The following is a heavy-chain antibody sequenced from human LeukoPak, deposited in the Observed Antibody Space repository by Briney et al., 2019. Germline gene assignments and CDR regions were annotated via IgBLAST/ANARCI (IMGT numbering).Heavy chain of an antibody. V-gene: IGHV3-30*18. D-gene: IGHD4-17*01. CDR1: GFTFSRYC. CDR3: AKDTGSARLDY. CDR2: ISYDGTNK. Sequence: PGRSLRLSCAASGFTFSRYCMHWVRQAPGKGLEWVAVISYDGTNKFYADSVKGRFTISRDNSRNTVYLQVNRLRVEDTAVYYCAKDTGSARLDYWGQGTLVTVSS. J-gene: IGHJ4*02.